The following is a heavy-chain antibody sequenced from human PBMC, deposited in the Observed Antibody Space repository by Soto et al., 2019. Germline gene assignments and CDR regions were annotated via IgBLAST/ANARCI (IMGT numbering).Heavy chain of an antibody. J-gene: IGHJ1*01. CDR1: GYTFTSYYW. CDR3: ARGARGKDST. D-gene: IGHD4-4*01. Sequence: SCKASGYTFTSYYWMHWVRQTAGKRLEWLADIQQDGGDQNNVDSVRGRFTISRDNAKNSLYLQMSSLTATDTAVYFCARGARGKDSTWGRGTLVTVSS. V-gene: IGHV3-7*01. CDR2: IQQDGGDQ.